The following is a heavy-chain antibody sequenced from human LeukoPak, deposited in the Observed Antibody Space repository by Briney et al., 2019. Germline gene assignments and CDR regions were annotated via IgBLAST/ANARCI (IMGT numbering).Heavy chain of an antibody. CDR3: AKDMGGHIVVGNYFDY. D-gene: IGHD2-21*01. V-gene: IGHV3-9*03. CDR1: VSTFDDYA. CDR2: ISWNSGSI. J-gene: IGHJ4*02. Sequence: GRSLRLSCAPSVSTFDDYAMHWVRQAPGRGLEWVSGISWNSGSIGYADSVKGRFTISRDNAKNSLYLQMNSLRAEDMALYYCAKDMGGHIVVGNYFDYWGQGTLVTVSS.